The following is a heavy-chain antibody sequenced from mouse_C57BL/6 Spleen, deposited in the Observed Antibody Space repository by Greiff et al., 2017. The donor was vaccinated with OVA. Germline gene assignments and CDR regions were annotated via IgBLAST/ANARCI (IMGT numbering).Heavy chain of an antibody. CDR2: IYPRSGNT. V-gene: IGHV1-81*01. CDR1: GYTFTSYG. J-gene: IGHJ3*01. Sequence: QVQLQQSGAELARPGASVKLSCKASGYTFTSYGISWVKQRTGQGLEWIGEIYPRSGNTYYNEKFKGKATLTADKSSSTAYMELRSLTSEDSAVDFCATIYYDYDGSWFAYWGQGTLVTVSA. D-gene: IGHD2-4*01. CDR3: ATIYYDYDGSWFAY.